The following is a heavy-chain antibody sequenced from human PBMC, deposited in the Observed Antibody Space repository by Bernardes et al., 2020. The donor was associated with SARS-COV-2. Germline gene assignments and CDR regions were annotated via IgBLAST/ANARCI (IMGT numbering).Heavy chain of an antibody. CDR2: IYYSGST. J-gene: IGHJ5*02. V-gene: IGHV4-31*03. Sequence: SETLSLTCTVSGGSISSGGSYWTWIRQHPGKGLEWIGYIYYSGSTYHNPSLKSRVTISVDTSKNQFSLKLSSVTAADTAVYYCARGGGIGIVPGARGWFDPWGQGTLVTVSS. CDR1: GGSISSGGSY. CDR3: ARGGGIGIVPGARGWFDP. D-gene: IGHD2-2*01.